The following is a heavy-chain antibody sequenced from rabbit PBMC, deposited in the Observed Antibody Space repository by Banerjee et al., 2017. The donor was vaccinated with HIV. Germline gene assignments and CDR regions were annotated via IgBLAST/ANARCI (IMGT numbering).Heavy chain of an antibody. D-gene: IGHD4-1*01. V-gene: IGHV1S47*01. J-gene: IGHJ4*01. CDR2: IGTGDGNT. Sequence: QEQLEETGGGLVQPGGSLTLSCKASGFDFSTYNMQWVRQAPGKGLEWIGIIGTGDGNTYYASWVNGRFSISRENTQNTVSLQLNSLTAADTATYFCARSSNGCFNLWGPGTLVTVS. CDR3: ARSSNGCFNL. CDR1: GFDFSTYN.